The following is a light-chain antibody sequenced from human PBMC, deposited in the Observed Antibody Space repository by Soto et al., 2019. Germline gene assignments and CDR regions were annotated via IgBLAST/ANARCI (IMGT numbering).Light chain of an antibody. CDR2: DVS. Sequence: QSALTQPRSVSGSPGQSVTMSCTGTSSDVGAYDYVSWYQQHPGKAPKLMIYDVSKRPSGVPDRFSGSKSGNTASLTISGLQAEDEADYYCCSYAGTYTWVFGGGTKLTVL. CDR3: CSYAGTYTWV. CDR1: SSDVGAYDY. J-gene: IGLJ3*02. V-gene: IGLV2-11*01.